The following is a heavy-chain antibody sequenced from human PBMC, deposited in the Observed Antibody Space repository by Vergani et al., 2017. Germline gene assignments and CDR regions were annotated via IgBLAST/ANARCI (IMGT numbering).Heavy chain of an antibody. CDR3: VADPLWSGGTCLQGSWFDP. Sequence: QVQLVQSGAEVKKPGASVKVSCKASGYTFTSYGISWVRQAPGQGLEWMGWISAYNGNTNYAQKLQGRVTMTTDTSTSTAYMELRSLRSDDTAVYYCVADPLWSGGTCLQGSWFDPWGQGTLVSVSS. V-gene: IGHV1-18*01. CDR2: ISAYNGNT. CDR1: GYTFTSYG. J-gene: IGHJ5*02. D-gene: IGHD2-15*01.